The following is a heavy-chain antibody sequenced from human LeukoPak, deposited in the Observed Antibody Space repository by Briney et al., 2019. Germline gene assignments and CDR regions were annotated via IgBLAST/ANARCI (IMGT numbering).Heavy chain of an antibody. Sequence: PGGSLRLSCTTSGSAFDDFAMSWVRQPAGKGLEWVGFIRRRAYGGAAEYAASVKGRFIISRDDSKGIAYLQMNSLKTEDTAVYYCSRSGLVDFDYWGQGSRVIVSP. CDR2: IRRRAYGGAA. CDR1: GSAFDDFA. V-gene: IGHV3-49*04. D-gene: IGHD6-25*01. CDR3: SRSGLVDFDY. J-gene: IGHJ4*02.